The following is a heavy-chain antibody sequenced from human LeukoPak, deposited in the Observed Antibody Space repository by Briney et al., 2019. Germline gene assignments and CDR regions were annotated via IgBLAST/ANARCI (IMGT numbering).Heavy chain of an antibody. CDR1: GFTFSSYS. J-gene: IGHJ4*02. V-gene: IGHV3-21*01. CDR2: ISSSSSYI. CDR3: AQSPDYGDYVTLDY. Sequence: GGSLRLSCAASGFTFSSYSMNWLRQAPGKGLEWVSSISSSSSYIYYADSVKGRFTISRDNAKNSLYLQMNSLRAEDTAVYYCAQSPDYGDYVTLDYWGQGTLVTVSS. D-gene: IGHD4-17*01.